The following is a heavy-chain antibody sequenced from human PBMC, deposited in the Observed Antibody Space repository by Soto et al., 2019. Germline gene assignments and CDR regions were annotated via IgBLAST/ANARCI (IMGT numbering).Heavy chain of an antibody. J-gene: IGHJ6*02. Sequence: PGGSLRLSCMTSGFTFGDYAMNWVRQAPGKGLEWVAFIRSKPDGGTTEYAASVTGRFTISRDDSKSIVYLLMNSLKTEDTAVYYCTRYNWDYGYYYGMDVWGQGTTVTVSS. CDR3: TRYNWDYGYYYGMDV. V-gene: IGHV3-49*04. CDR1: GFTFGDYA. D-gene: IGHD1-7*01. CDR2: IRSKPDGGTT.